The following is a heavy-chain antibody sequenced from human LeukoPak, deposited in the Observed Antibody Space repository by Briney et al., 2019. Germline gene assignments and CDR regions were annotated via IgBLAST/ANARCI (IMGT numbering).Heavy chain of an antibody. V-gene: IGHV5-51*01. Sequence: GESLKISCKGSGYSSTSYWIGWVRQRPGKGLEWMGIIYPGDSDTRYSPSFQGQVTMSADKSISTAYLQWSSLKASDTAMYYCARQYCSTTNCPFDYWGQGTLVTVSS. CDR2: IYPGDSDT. CDR1: GYSSTSYW. D-gene: IGHD2-2*01. CDR3: ARQYCSTTNCPFDY. J-gene: IGHJ4*02.